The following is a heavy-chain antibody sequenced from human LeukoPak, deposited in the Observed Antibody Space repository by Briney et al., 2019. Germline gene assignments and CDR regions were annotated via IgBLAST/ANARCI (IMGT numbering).Heavy chain of an antibody. CDR1: GGSVSSSSYY. V-gene: IGHV4-39*07. D-gene: IGHD3-16*01. CDR3: ARSRTSHVPFNWFDP. J-gene: IGHJ5*02. Sequence: SETLSLTCTVSGGSVSSSSYYWGWIRQSPGKGLEWIGSFLYSGTTYYNPSLETRVTISVDTSKNQFSLKLSSVTAADTAVYYCARSRTSHVPFNWFDPWGQGTLVTVSS. CDR2: FLYSGTT.